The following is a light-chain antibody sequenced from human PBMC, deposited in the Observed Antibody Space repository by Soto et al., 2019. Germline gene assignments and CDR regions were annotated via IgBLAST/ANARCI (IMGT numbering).Light chain of an antibody. CDR3: QQDKNWPPLT. CDR2: GAF. Sequence: ELVMTQSPATLSVSPGATATLSCRASPSVTYNLAWSQQKPGQGPRLLLYGAFTRATGIPARFSGSGSGTEFTLTISSLQSEDFAVYDGQQDKNWPPLTFGGGTKVEIK. V-gene: IGKV3-15*01. J-gene: IGKJ4*01. CDR1: PSVTYN.